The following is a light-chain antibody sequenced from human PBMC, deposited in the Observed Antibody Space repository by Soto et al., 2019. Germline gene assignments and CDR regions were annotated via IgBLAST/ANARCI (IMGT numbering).Light chain of an antibody. CDR3: AAWDDSLSGQDYV. CDR1: SSNIGSNY. CDR2: SNN. J-gene: IGLJ1*01. V-gene: IGLV1-47*02. Sequence: QSVLTQPPSASGTPGQRVTISCSGSSSNIGSNYVYWYQQLPGTAPKLLIYSNNQRPSGVPDRFSGSKSGTSASLAISGLRSEDEADYYCAAWDDSLSGQDYVFGTGTNVTVL.